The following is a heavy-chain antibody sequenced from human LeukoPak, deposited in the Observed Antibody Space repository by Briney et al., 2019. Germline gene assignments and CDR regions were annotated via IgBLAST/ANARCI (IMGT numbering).Heavy chain of an antibody. CDR3: AVTWVGIGMDV. Sequence: GGSLRLSCAASGFTFSSYSMNWVRQAPGKGLEWVSYISSSSSTIYYADSVKGRFTISRDNAKNSLYLQMNSLRAEDTAVYYCAVTWVGIGMDVWGQGTTVTVSS. D-gene: IGHD7-27*01. CDR2: ISSSSSTI. J-gene: IGHJ6*02. CDR1: GFTFSSYS. V-gene: IGHV3-48*01.